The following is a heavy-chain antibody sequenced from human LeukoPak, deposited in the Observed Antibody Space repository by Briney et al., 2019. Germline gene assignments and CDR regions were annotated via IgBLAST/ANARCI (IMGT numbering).Heavy chain of an antibody. CDR2: VIPIFGTA. V-gene: IGHV1-69*05. CDR3: ATEWIQPGTSPMPDAFDI. CDR1: GGTFSSYA. J-gene: IGHJ3*02. D-gene: IGHD5-18*01. Sequence: SVKVSCKASGGTFSSYAISWVRQAPGRGLEWMGGVIPIFGTANYAQKFQGRVTITTDESTSTAYMELSSLRSEDTAVYYCATEWIQPGTSPMPDAFDIWGQGTMVTVSS.